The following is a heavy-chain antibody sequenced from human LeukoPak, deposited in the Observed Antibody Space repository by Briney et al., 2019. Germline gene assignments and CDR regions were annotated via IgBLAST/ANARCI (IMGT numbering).Heavy chain of an antibody. J-gene: IGHJ4*02. V-gene: IGHV5-51*01. Sequence: GESLKISCKGSGYSFTSYWIGRVRQMPGKGLEWMGIIYPGDSDTGYSPSFQGQVTISADKSISTAYLQWSSLKASDTAMYYCARLTREYCYGSGSYFDYWGQGTLVTVSS. CDR2: IYPGDSDT. CDR1: GYSFTSYW. D-gene: IGHD3-10*01. CDR3: ARLTREYCYGSGSYFDY.